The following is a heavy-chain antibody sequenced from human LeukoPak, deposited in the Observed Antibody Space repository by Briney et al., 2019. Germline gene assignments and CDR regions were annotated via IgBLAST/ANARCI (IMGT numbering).Heavy chain of an antibody. D-gene: IGHD6-19*01. CDR3: AREVRGWEFYYYYYYMDV. CDR2: ISSSGSTI. V-gene: IGHV3-48*03. Sequence: GGSLRLSCAASGFTFSSYEMNWVRQAPGKGLEWVSYISSSGSTIYYADSVKGRFTISRDSAKNSLYLQMNSLRAEDTAVYYCAREVRGWEFYYYYYYMDVWGKGTTVTISS. CDR1: GFTFSSYE. J-gene: IGHJ6*03.